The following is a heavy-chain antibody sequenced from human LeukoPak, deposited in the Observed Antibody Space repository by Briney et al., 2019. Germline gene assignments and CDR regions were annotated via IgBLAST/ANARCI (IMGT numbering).Heavy chain of an antibody. V-gene: IGHV3-23*01. CDR3: AKDSPSYDILTGSFISVFDP. CDR2: ISGSGGST. D-gene: IGHD3-9*01. CDR1: GFTFSSYA. J-gene: IGHJ5*02. Sequence: GGSLRLSCAASGFTFSSYAMSWVRQAPGKGLEWVSAISGSGGSTYYADSVKGRFTISRDNSKNTLYLQMNSLRAEDTAVYYCAKDSPSYDILTGSFISVFDPWGQGTLVTVSS.